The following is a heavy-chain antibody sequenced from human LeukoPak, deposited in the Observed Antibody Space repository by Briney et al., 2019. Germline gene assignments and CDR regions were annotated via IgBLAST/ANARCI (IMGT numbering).Heavy chain of an antibody. J-gene: IGHJ3*01. V-gene: IGHV3-23*01. CDR2: RGSAGGD. CDR3: ASRTWVGGGQYAFDL. CDR1: GFTFINYA. D-gene: IGHD3-16*01. Sequence: PGGSLRLSCAASGFTFINYAVSWVRQAPGKGLEWVSARGSAGGDYYADSVKGRFTISRDNSATKMYLQMNSLRVEDTAVYHCASRTWVGGGQYAFDLWGQGTMVTVSS.